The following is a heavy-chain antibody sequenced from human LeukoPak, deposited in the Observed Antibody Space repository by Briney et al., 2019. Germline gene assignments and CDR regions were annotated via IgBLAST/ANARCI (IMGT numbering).Heavy chain of an antibody. D-gene: IGHD6-13*01. V-gene: IGHV4-34*01. CDR2: INHSGST. CDR3: ARLSGSWYSLDP. Sequence: SETLSLTCAVYGGSFSGYYWSWIRQPPGKGLEWIGEINHSGSTNYNPSLKSRVTISVDTSKNQFSLKLSSVTAADTAVYYCARLSGSWYSLDPWGQGTLVTVSS. CDR1: GGSFSGYY. J-gene: IGHJ5*02.